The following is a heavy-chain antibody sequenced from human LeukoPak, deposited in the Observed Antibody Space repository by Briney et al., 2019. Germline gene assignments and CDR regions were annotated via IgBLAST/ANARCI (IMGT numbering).Heavy chain of an antibody. CDR2: IYYSGST. V-gene: IGHV4-30-4*01. D-gene: IGHD6-13*01. CDR3: ARGSVIAAAGTHY. Sequence: SQTLSLTCTVSGGSISSGDNYWSWIRQPPGKGLEWIGYIYYSGSTYYNPSLKSRLTISVDTSKNQFSLKLSSVTAADTAVYYCARGSVIAAAGTHYWGQGTLVTVSS. CDR1: GGSISSGDNY. J-gene: IGHJ4*02.